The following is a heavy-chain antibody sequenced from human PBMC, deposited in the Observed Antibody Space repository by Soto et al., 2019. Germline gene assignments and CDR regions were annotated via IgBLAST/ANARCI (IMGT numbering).Heavy chain of an antibody. J-gene: IGHJ4*02. V-gene: IGHV4-31*03. Sequence: PSETLSLTCTVSGCSISIGGYYWSWILQHPGKGLEWIGYIYYSGSTYYNPSLKSRVTISVDTSKNQFSLKLSSVTAADTAVYYCARGTGDSSGFADYWGQGTLVTVSS. CDR2: IYYSGST. CDR3: ARGTGDSSGFADY. CDR1: GCSISIGGYY. D-gene: IGHD3-22*01.